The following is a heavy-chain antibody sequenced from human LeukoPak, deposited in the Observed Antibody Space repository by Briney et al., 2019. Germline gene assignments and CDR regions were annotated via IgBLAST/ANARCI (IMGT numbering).Heavy chain of an antibody. CDR1: GYTFTSYG. CDR3: ARVDSSGYYQNEYFQH. CDR2: ISAYNGNT. Sequence: GSVKVSCKASGYTFTSYGITWVRQDPGQGLEWMGWISAYNGNTNYAQKLQGRVTMTTDTSTSTAYMELRSLRSDDTAVYYCARVDSSGYYQNEYFQHWGQGTLVTVSS. V-gene: IGHV1-18*01. D-gene: IGHD3-22*01. J-gene: IGHJ1*01.